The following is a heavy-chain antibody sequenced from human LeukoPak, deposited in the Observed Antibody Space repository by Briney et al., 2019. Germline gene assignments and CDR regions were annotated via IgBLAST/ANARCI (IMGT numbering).Heavy chain of an antibody. CDR2: IDPSDSYS. J-gene: IGHJ4*02. V-gene: IGHV5-10-1*01. Sequence: HGESLKISCKGSGHSFTNYGISWVRQMPGKGLEWMGRIDPSDSYSNYGPSFQGHVTISADRSISTAYLQWRSLKASDTAMYYCARQLDYYDKRDYWGQGTLVTVAS. CDR3: ARQLDYYDKRDY. D-gene: IGHD3-22*01. CDR1: GHSFTNYG.